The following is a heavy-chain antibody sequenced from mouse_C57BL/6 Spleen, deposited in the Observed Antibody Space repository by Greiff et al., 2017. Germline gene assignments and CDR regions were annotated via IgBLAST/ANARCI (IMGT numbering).Heavy chain of an antibody. Sequence: QVQLQQSGAELVRPGASVTLSCKASGYTFTDYEMHWVKQTPVHGLEWIGAIDPETGGTAYNQKFKGKAILTADKSSSTAYMELRSLTSEDSAVYYCTRWGPGYYFCDRGPGATLTVAS. CDR2: IDPETGGT. CDR3: TRWGPGYYFCD. V-gene: IGHV1-15*01. J-gene: IGHJ2*01. CDR1: GYTFTDYE.